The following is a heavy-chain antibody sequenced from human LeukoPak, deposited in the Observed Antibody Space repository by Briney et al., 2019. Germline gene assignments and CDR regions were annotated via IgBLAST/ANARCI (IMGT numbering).Heavy chain of an antibody. J-gene: IGHJ4*02. Sequence: GRSLRLSCAASGFTFSDSGMHWVSQTPGKGLEWVALIWYDGGNKYYADSVKGRYTISRDNSNNTLYLQMNSLRAEDTAVYYCARGFYYHTSGYWGIDYWGQGTLVTVSS. D-gene: IGHD3-22*01. CDR3: ARGFYYHTSGYWGIDY. CDR2: IWYDGGNK. V-gene: IGHV3-33*01. CDR1: GFTFSDSG.